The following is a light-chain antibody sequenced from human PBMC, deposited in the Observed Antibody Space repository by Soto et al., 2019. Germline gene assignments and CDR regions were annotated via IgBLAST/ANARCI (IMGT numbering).Light chain of an antibody. CDR2: AES. J-gene: IGKJ1*01. CDR3: QTSHSITWT. CDR1: LTISSY. Sequence: DIQMTQSPSSLSAFVGDRVTITCRASLTISSYLNWYQQKSGKAPKLLISAESSLESGVKQRFSGSGSGTDFTLKLTSMKTEELATYYCQTSHSITWTVGQGNKGEIK. V-gene: IGKV1-39*01.